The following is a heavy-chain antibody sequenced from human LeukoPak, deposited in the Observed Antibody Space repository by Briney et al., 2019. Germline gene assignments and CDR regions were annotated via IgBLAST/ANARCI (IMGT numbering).Heavy chain of an antibody. J-gene: IGHJ4*02. Sequence: PGGSLRLSCAASGFTFSSYAMSWVRQAPGKGLEWVSAISGSGGSTYYADSVKGRFTISRDNSKNTLYLQMNSLRAEDTAVYYCATDQSVAGPTTADYWGQGTLVTVSS. V-gene: IGHV3-23*01. CDR3: ATDQSVAGPTTADY. CDR2: ISGSGGST. CDR1: GFTFSSYA. D-gene: IGHD1-26*01.